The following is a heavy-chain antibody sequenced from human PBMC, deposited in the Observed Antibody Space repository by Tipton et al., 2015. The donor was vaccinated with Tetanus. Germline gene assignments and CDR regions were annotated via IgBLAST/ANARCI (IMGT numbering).Heavy chain of an antibody. CDR1: GYTFSAHT. V-gene: IGHV3-21*04. CDR2: ISSSSSYI. CDR3: AKDSVAGGVANFDY. Sequence: SLRLSCKASGYTFSAHTMHWVRQAPGKGLEWVSAISSSSSYIYYADSVKGRFTIFRDNAKNFLYLQMNSLRPEDTALYYCAKDSVAGGVANFDYWGQGTLVTVSS. D-gene: IGHD2-15*01. J-gene: IGHJ4*02.